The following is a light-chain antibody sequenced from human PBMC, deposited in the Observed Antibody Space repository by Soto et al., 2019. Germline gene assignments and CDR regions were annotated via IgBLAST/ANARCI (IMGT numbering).Light chain of an antibody. CDR3: QQYDNLPLT. CDR1: QSINNY. Sequence: IQLTQSPSSLSASVGDRVAITCRTSQSINNYLNWYQQKPGKAPKVLIYDATRLQSGVPSRFSGGGSGTDFTFTISSLQPEDIATYYCQQYDNLPLTFGGGTKVDI. CDR2: DAT. V-gene: IGKV1-33*01. J-gene: IGKJ4*01.